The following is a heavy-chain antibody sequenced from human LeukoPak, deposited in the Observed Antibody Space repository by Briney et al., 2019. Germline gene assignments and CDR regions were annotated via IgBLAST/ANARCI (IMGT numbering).Heavy chain of an antibody. CDR2: IYYSGST. CDR1: GGSISSYY. V-gene: IGHV4-59*08. J-gene: IGHJ5*02. CDR3: ARLVLTPYYGSGSYLNWFDP. D-gene: IGHD3-10*01. Sequence: PSGTLSLTCTVSGGSISSYYWSWIRQPPGKGLEWIGYIYYSGSTNYNPSLKSRVTISVDTSKNQFSLKLSSVTAADTAVYYCARLVLTPYYGSGSYLNWFDPWGQGTLVTVSS.